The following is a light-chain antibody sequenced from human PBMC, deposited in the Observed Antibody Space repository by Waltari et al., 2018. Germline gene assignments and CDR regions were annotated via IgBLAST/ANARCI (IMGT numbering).Light chain of an antibody. V-gene: IGLV2-23*02. CDR2: EVN. CDR3: CSYAGSSTFVV. CDR1: SSDVGSYNY. J-gene: IGLJ3*02. Sequence: VSGSPGQSITISCTGTSSDVGSYNYVAWYQQRPGKAPKLLIYEVNKRPSGASNRFSGSKSGNTASLTISGLQADDEADYHCCSYAGSSTFVVFGGGTKVTVL.